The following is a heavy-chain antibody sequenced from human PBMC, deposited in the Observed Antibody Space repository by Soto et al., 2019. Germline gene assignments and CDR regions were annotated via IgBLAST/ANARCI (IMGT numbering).Heavy chain of an antibody. CDR1: VFTFSRYA. CDR3: VKNYYYDVLNGLDYFDH. Sequence: WGSLLLSCIASVFTFSRYAMHWVRQAPGKGLDWVAVMSYDGSNKWYADSVKGRFNVSRDNSKNTLFLQMNSLRGDDTAVYYCVKNYYYDVLNGLDYFDHWGQGAPVTVSS. CDR2: MSYDGSNK. V-gene: IGHV3-30*18. J-gene: IGHJ4*02. D-gene: IGHD3-9*01.